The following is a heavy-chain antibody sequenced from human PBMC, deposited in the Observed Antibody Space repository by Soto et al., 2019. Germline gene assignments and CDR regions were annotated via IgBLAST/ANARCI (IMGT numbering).Heavy chain of an antibody. CDR1: GGSFSGYY. V-gene: IGHV4-34*01. CDR2: INHSGST. CDR3: ARYLWFGELEGMDV. J-gene: IGHJ6*02. Sequence: PSETLSLTCAVYGGSFSGYYWSWIRQPPGKGLEWIGEINHSGSTNYNPSLKSRVTISVDTSKNQFSLKLSSVTAADTAVYYCARYLWFGELEGMDVWGQGTTVTVSS. D-gene: IGHD3-10*01.